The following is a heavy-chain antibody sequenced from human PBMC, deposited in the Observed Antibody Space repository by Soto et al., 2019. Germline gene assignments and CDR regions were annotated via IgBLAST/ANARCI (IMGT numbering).Heavy chain of an antibody. D-gene: IGHD3-16*01. CDR3: ARGGTTGGLDV. Sequence: QVHLVESGGGVVQPGTSLRVSCVGSGFTFRSYVIHWVRQAPGKGLEWVALTSYDGSDKYYGDSVRRRFTISRDNSRNTVDLQMDSLSLEDTALYYCARGGTTGGLDVWGQGTLVSVSS. V-gene: IGHV3-30*19. CDR1: GFTFRSYV. CDR2: TSYDGSDK. J-gene: IGHJ1*01.